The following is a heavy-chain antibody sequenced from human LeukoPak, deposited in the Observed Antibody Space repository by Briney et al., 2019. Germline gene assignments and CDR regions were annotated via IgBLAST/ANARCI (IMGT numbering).Heavy chain of an antibody. CDR1: GFTFSSYS. CDR3: ATPDRYCSSTSCYGMDV. Sequence: GSLRLSCAASGFTFSSYSMNWVRQPPGKGLEWIGEINHSGSTNYNPSLKSRVTISVDTSKNQFSLKLSSVTAADTAVYYCATPDRYCSSTSCYGMDVWGQGTTVTVSS. V-gene: IGHV4-34*08. D-gene: IGHD2-2*01. J-gene: IGHJ6*02. CDR2: INHSGST.